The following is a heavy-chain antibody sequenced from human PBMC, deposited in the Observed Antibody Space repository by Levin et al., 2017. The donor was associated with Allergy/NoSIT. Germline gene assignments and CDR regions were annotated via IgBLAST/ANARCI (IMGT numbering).Heavy chain of an antibody. CDR1: GGTFSSYA. CDR3: AREGDGDWENAFDI. Sequence: GASVKVSCKASGGTFSSYAISWVRQAPGQGLEWMGGIIPIFGTANYAQKFQGRVTITADESTSTAYMELSSLRSEDTAVYYCAREGDGDWENAFDIWGQGTMVTVSS. CDR2: IIPIFGTA. J-gene: IGHJ3*02. D-gene: IGHD4-17*01. V-gene: IGHV1-69*13.